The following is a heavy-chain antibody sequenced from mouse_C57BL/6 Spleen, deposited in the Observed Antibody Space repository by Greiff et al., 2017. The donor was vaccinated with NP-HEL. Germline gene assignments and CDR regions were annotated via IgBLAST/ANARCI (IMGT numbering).Heavy chain of an antibody. J-gene: IGHJ2*01. D-gene: IGHD2-1*01. CDR3: ARWEMVKAWFDY. CDR2: IYPRSGNT. CDR1: GYTFTSYG. V-gene: IGHV1-81*01. Sequence: VQLQQSGAELARPGASVKLSCKASGYTFTSYGISWVKQRTGQGLEWIGEIYPRSGNTYYNEKFKGKATLTADKSSSTEYMELRSLTSEDSAVYFCARWEMVKAWFDYWGQGTTLTVSS.